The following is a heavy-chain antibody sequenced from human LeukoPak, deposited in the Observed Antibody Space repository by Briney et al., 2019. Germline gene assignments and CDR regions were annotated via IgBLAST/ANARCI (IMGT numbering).Heavy chain of an antibody. CDR2: IYYSGST. D-gene: IGHD5-12*01. J-gene: IGHJ3*02. V-gene: IGHV4-39*01. Sequence: SETLSLTCTVSGGSISSSSYYWGWIRQPPGKGLEWIGSIYYSGSTYYNPSLKSRVTISVDTSKNQFSLKLSSVTAADTAVYYCARAGYSGYVVAAFDIWGQGTMVTVSS. CDR3: ARAGYSGYVVAAFDI. CDR1: GGSISSSSYY.